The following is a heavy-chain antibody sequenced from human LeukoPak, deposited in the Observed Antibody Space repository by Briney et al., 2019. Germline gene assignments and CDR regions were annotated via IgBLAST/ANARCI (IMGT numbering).Heavy chain of an antibody. Sequence: AGGSLRLSCAASGFTFSDYYMSWIRQAPGKGLEWVAYITSSGDDIYYADSVKGRFTISRDNAKNALFLRMSSLRVEDTATYYCASYIVATSGDFWGQETLVSVST. CDR3: ASYIVATSGDF. CDR2: ITSSGDDI. J-gene: IGHJ4*02. V-gene: IGHV3-11*01. CDR1: GFTFSDYY. D-gene: IGHD5-12*01.